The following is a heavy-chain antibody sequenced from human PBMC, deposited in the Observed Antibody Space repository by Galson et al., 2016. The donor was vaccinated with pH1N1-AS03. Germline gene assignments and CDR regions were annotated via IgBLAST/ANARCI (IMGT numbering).Heavy chain of an antibody. V-gene: IGHV4-31*03. CDR1: GGSISSGNYF. CDR2: IYDSGNT. Sequence: TLSLTCTVPGGSISSGNYFWNWIRQHPGKGLEWIGLIYDSGNTFYNPSLKSRVSISVDTSKNQFSLKLNSVTAADTAVYYCASVSLAYCSSTSCFRFDPWGQGTLVTVSS. J-gene: IGHJ5*02. CDR3: ASVSLAYCSSTSCFRFDP. D-gene: IGHD2-2*01.